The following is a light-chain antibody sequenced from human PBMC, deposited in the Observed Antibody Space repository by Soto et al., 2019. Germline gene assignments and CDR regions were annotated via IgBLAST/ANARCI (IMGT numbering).Light chain of an antibody. Sequence: DIQMTQSPSTLSASVGDRVIITCRASQTIGSWLAWYQQKPGTAPKLLIYDASTLESGVPSRFGGSGSGTEFTLTISSLQPDDFATYYCQQYDNYPLTFGGGTKVDIK. J-gene: IGKJ4*01. V-gene: IGKV1-5*01. CDR3: QQYDNYPLT. CDR1: QTIGSW. CDR2: DAS.